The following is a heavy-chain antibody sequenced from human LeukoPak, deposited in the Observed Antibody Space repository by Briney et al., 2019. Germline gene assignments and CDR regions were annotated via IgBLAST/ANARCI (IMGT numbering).Heavy chain of an antibody. V-gene: IGHV4-34*01. CDR3: AVSAAALFDP. CDR2: INRSGST. CDR1: GGSFSGYF. Sequence: SETLSLTCAVYGGSFSGYFWSWFRQPPGKGLEWIGEINRSGSTNYNSSLSLKSRVTISVDTSKNQFSLRLSSVTAADTAVYYCAVSAAALFDPWGQGTLVTVSS. D-gene: IGHD6-6*01. J-gene: IGHJ5*02.